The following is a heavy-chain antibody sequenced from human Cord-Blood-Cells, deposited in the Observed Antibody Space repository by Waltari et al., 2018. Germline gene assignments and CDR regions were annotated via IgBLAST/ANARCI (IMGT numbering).Heavy chain of an antibody. CDR1: GYTFTGYY. CDR3: VSGNDRGNNWFDP. D-gene: IGHD3-10*01. J-gene: IGHJ5*02. Sequence: QVQLVQSGAEVKKPGASVKVSCKASGYTFTGYYMHWVRQAPGQGLEWMVRINPNRGGTNYAQKFQGRVTMTRDTSISTAYMELSRLRSDDTAVYYCVSGNDRGNNWFDPWGQGTLVTVSS. V-gene: IGHV1-2*06. CDR2: INPNRGGT.